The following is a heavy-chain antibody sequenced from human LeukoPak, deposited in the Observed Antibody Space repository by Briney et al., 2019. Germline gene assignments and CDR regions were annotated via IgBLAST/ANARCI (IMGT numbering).Heavy chain of an antibody. D-gene: IGHD5-12*01. V-gene: IGHV4-34*01. CDR3: ARGEEGLPPNY. CDR2: INHSGTT. J-gene: IGHJ4*02. Sequence: SVTQSLTCAVYGEPYNRYYWSWMRQPPGKGLEGIREINHSGTTNYNPSLRSRVTISVDTSKNQFSLKLSSVTAADTAVYYCARGEEGLPPNYWGQGTLVTVSS. CDR1: GEPYNRYY.